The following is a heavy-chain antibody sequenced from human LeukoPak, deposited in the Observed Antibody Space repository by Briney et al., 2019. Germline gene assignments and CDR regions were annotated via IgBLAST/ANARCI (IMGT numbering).Heavy chain of an antibody. CDR1: GGTFSSYA. J-gene: IGHJ4*02. V-gene: IGHV1-69*06. CDR3: AREGYGDYVYFDY. Sequence: SVKVSCKASGGTFSSYAISWVRQAPGQGLEWMGRIIPIFGTANYAQKFQGRVTITADKSTSTAYMELSSLRSEDTAVYYCAREGYGDYVYFDYWGQGTLVTVSS. D-gene: IGHD4-17*01. CDR2: IIPIFGTA.